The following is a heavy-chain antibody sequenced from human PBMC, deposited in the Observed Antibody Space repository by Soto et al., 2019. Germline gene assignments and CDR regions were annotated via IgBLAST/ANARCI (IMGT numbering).Heavy chain of an antibody. J-gene: IGHJ4*02. V-gene: IGHV4-31*03. CDR1: GDSISSGGYY. CDR3: ARSSIAARPSDY. CDR2: IYYSGST. Sequence: PSETLSLTCTVAGDSISSGGYYWSWISQHPGKGLEWIGYIYYSGSTYYNPSLKSRVTISVDTSKNQFSLKLSSVTAADTAVYYCARSSIAARPSDYWGQGTLVTVSS. D-gene: IGHD6-6*01.